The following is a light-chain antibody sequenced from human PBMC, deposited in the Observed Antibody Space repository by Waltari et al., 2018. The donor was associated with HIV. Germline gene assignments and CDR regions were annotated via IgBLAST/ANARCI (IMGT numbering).Light chain of an antibody. CDR3: SSYTRRGTVV. Sequence: QSALTQPASVSGSPGQSIVLPCTCSPSDIGYYDYVSWYQQYPGQAPKALIYEVTSRPSGTSSRFSGSKSATTAFLAISKLQTDDEADYFCSSYTRRGTVVFGGGTRLTVL. V-gene: IGLV2-14*03. CDR1: PSDIGYYDY. J-gene: IGLJ2*01. CDR2: EVT.